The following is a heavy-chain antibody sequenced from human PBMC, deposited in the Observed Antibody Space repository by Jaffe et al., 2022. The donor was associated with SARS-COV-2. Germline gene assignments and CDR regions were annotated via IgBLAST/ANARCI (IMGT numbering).Heavy chain of an antibody. CDR1: GFTFSSYA. CDR2: ISGSGGST. CDR3: AKDGPGGYDHFGGAFDI. V-gene: IGHV3-23*04. D-gene: IGHD3-10*01. J-gene: IGHJ3*02. Sequence: EVQLVESGGGLVQPGGSLRLSCAASGFTFSSYAMSWVRQAPGKGLEWVSAISGSGGSTYYADSVKGRFTISRDNSKNTLYLQMNSLRAEDTAVYYCAKDGPGGYDHFGGAFDIWGQGTMVTVSS.